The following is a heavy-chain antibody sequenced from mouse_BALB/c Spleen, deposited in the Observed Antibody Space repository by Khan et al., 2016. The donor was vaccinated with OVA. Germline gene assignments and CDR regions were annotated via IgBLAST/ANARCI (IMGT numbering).Heavy chain of an antibody. CDR2: INPSTGYS. J-gene: IGHJ3*01. D-gene: IGHD2-14*01. CDR1: GYTFTSYW. V-gene: IGHV1-7*01. Sequence: VQLQQSGAELAKPGASVKMSCKASGYTFTSYWMHWVKQRPGQGLEWIGYINPSTGYSEYNQKFKDKATLTADKSSSTAYLQLSSLTSDESAVYNCVRDGAYHRNDGWFAYWGQGTLVTVSA. CDR3: VRDGAYHRNDGWFAY.